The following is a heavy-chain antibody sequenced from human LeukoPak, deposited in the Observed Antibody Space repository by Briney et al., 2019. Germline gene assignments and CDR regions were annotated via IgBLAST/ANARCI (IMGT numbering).Heavy chain of an antibody. CDR3: VRGRETFYFGSGSFQIPDY. J-gene: IGHJ4*02. D-gene: IGHD3-10*01. V-gene: IGHV3-30*02. CDR2: IRYDGSNE. Sequence: GGSLRLSCAASGFTFSSYGMHWVRQAPGKGLEWVAFIRYDGSNEYYADSVKGRFTISRDNSKNTLYLQMNSLRAEDTAVYFCVRGRETFYFGSGSFQIPDYWGQGTLVTVSS. CDR1: GFTFSSYG.